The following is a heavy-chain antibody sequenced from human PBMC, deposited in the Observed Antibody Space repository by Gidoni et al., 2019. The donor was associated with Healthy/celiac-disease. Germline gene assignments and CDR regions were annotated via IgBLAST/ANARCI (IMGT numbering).Heavy chain of an antibody. CDR3: ARDSGYCSGGSCYENWFDP. Sequence: QVLLQESGPGLVKPSQTLSLTCTASGVSISSGRYSWSWIRQPAGKGLEWIGRIYPSGSTNYNPSLKSRVTMSVDTSKNQFSLKLSSVTAADTAVYYCARDSGYCSGGSCYENWFDPWGQGTLVTVSS. D-gene: IGHD2-15*01. V-gene: IGHV4-61*02. CDR1: GVSISSGRYS. CDR2: IYPSGST. J-gene: IGHJ5*02.